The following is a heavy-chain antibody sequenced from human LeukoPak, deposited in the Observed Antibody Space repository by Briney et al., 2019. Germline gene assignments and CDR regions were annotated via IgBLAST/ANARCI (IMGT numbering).Heavy chain of an antibody. CDR2: INPNSGGT. J-gene: IGHJ5*02. CDR1: GYTFTGYY. D-gene: IGHD3-3*01. Sequence: ASVKVSCKASGYTFTGYYMHWVRHAPGQGLEWMGWINPNSGGTNYAQKFQGRVTMTRDTSISTAYMELSRLRSDDTAVYYCARAAGITIFGVARYVDPPFDPWGQGTLVTVSS. V-gene: IGHV1-2*02. CDR3: ARAAGITIFGVARYVDPPFDP.